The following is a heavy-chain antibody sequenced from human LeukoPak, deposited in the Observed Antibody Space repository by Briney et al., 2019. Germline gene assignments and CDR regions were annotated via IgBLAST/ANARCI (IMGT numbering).Heavy chain of an antibody. J-gene: IGHJ4*02. CDR3: ARDLVVTSAY. CDR1: GFTFSSCW. CDR2: INGDGSSA. D-gene: IGHD2-2*01. Sequence: GGSLRLSCAASGFTFSSCWMHWVRQAPGKGLVWVSRINGDGSSATYADSVKGRFTISRDNAKNTLYLQMNGLRAEDTAVYYCARDLVVTSAYWGQGTLVTVSS. V-gene: IGHV3-74*01.